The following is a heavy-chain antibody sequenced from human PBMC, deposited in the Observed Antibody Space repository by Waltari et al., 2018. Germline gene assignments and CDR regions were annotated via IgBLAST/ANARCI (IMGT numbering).Heavy chain of an antibody. V-gene: IGHV4-39*07. Sequence: QLQLQESGPGLVKPSETLSLTCTVSGASISSSSSYWGWIRQPPGKGLEWIGSIYYRGSTYYNPTLKSRVTISVDTSKNQFSLKVSSVTAADTAVYYCARYLRYFDYWGQGTLVTVSS. J-gene: IGHJ4*02. CDR2: IYYRGST. D-gene: IGHD2-2*01. CDR3: ARYLRYFDY. CDR1: GASISSSSSY.